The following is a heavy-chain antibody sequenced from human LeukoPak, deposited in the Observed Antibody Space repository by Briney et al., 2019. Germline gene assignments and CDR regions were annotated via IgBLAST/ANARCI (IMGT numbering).Heavy chain of an antibody. D-gene: IGHD3-10*01. Sequence: GASVEVSCKASGYTFTSYGISWVRQAPGQGLEWMGWISAYNGNTNYAQNLQGRVTMTTDTSTRTAYMELRSLRSGDTAVYYCAREGFGELGHFDYWGQGTLVTVSS. J-gene: IGHJ4*02. CDR2: ISAYNGNT. CDR3: AREGFGELGHFDY. CDR1: GYTFTSYG. V-gene: IGHV1-18*04.